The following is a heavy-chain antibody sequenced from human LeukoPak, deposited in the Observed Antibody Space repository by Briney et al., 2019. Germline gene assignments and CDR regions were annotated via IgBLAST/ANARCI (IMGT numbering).Heavy chain of an antibody. CDR1: GYTFTSYG. V-gene: IGHV1-18*01. CDR2: ISAYNGNT. Sequence: GASVKVSCKASGYTFTSYGISWVRQAPGQGLEWMGWISAYNGNTNYAKKLQGRVTMTTDTSTSTAYMELRSLRSDDTAVYYCARGKYDILTGYIESYYFDYWGQGTLVTVSS. D-gene: IGHD3-9*01. CDR3: ARGKYDILTGYIESYYFDY. J-gene: IGHJ4*02.